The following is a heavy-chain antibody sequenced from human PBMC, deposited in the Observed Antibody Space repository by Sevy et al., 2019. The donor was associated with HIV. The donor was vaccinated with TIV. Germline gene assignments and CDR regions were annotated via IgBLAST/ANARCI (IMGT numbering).Heavy chain of an antibody. CDR3: ARSGPENRVYANIYYYYGMDV. CDR2: ISYDGSDK. D-gene: IGHD2-8*01. J-gene: IGHJ6*02. V-gene: IGHV3-30-3*01. Sequence: GGSLRLSCTASGFAFTNYYAMHWVRQAPGKGLEWVALISYDGSDKFYADSVKGRFTISRDNAKNSLYLQMNSLRAEDTAVYYCARSGPENRVYANIYYYYGMDVWGQGTTVTVSS. CDR1: GFAFTNYYA.